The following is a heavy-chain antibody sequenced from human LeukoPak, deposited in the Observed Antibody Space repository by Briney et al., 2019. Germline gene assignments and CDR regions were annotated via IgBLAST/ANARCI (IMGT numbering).Heavy chain of an antibody. CDR1: GFPFIDYS. CDR3: TKVARSYQDSSDV. Sequence: GGSLRLSCTASGFPFIDYSMNWVRQAPGKGLEWISYIGISSGNTKYADSVKGRFTISADNAKNSLYLQMNNVRAEDTALYYCTKVARSYQDSSDVWGQGTMVTVSS. V-gene: IGHV3-48*04. J-gene: IGHJ3*01. D-gene: IGHD2-2*01. CDR2: IGISSGNT.